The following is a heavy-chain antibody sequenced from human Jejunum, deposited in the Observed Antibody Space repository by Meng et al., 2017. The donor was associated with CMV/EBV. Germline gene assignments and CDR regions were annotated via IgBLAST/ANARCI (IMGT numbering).Heavy chain of an antibody. CDR1: GFTFSSYW. D-gene: IGHD1-7*01. CDR2: INNAGSYT. V-gene: IGHV3-74*01. J-gene: IGHJ4*02. CDR3: ARAQSTNYESIDY. Sequence: APGFTFSSYWMHWVRQGPGKGLIWVARINNAGSYTIYADSVRGRFTIPRDDARNTMYLQMDSLRVEDTAMYFCARAQSTNYESIDYWGQGTLVTVSS.